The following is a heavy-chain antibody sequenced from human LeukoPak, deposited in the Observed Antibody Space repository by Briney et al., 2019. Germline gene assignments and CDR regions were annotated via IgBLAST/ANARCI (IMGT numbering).Heavy chain of an antibody. J-gene: IGHJ3*02. Sequence: PSETLSLTCTVSGGSISSYCWSWIRQPPGKGLEWIGYIYYSGSTNYNPSLKSRVTISVDTSKNQFSLKLSSVTAADTAVYYCAGSIYYYDSSGYYFNDAFDIWGQGTMVTVSS. CDR1: GGSISSYC. CDR2: IYYSGST. D-gene: IGHD3-22*01. V-gene: IGHV4-59*01. CDR3: AGSIYYYDSSGYYFNDAFDI.